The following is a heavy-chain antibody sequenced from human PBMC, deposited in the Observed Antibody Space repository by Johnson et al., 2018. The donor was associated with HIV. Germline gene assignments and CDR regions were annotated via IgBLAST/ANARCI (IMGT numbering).Heavy chain of an antibody. V-gene: IGHV3-30*03. CDR1: GFTFSSYG. CDR2: ISYDGSNK. CDR3: ARGRIKIIVVDLRGGAFDI. J-gene: IGHJ3*02. D-gene: IGHD3-22*01. Sequence: QVQLVESGGGVVQPGRSLRLSCAASGFTFSSYGMHWVRQAPGKGLEWVAVISYDGSNKYYADSVKGRFTISRDNSKNTLYLQMNSLRTEDTAMYYCARGRIKIIVVDLRGGAFDIWGQGTMVTVSS.